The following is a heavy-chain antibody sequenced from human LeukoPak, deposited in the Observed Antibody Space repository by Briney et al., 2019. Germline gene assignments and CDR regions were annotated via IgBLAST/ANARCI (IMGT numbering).Heavy chain of an antibody. CDR1: GFTFSNHG. Sequence: PGGTLRLSCAASGFTFSNHGMNWVRQAPGKGLEWVSGISPSGDITYYADSVKGRFTISRDNSKNTLYLQMNSLRAEDTAVYYCANGYSYGYIDYWGQGTLVTVSS. J-gene: IGHJ4*02. CDR3: ANGYSYGYIDY. CDR2: ISPSGDIT. V-gene: IGHV3-23*01. D-gene: IGHD5-18*01.